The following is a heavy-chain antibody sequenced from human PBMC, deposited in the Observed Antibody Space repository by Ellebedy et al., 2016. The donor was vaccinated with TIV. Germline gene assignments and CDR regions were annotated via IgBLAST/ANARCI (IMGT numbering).Heavy chain of an antibody. Sequence: ASVKVSCXASGGTFSSYAISWVRQAPGQGLEWMGWISAYNGNTNYAQKLQGRVTMTRDTSTSTVYMELSSLRSEDTAVYYCARDGRVTIFQVFDYWGQGTLVTVSS. J-gene: IGHJ4*02. CDR1: GGTFSSYA. V-gene: IGHV1-18*01. CDR3: ARDGRVTIFQVFDY. CDR2: ISAYNGNT. D-gene: IGHD3-9*01.